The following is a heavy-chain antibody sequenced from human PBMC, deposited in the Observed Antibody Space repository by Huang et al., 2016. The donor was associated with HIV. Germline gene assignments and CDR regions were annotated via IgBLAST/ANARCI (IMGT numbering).Heavy chain of an antibody. CDR1: GFTFSSYW. J-gene: IGHJ3*02. Sequence: EVQLEESGGGLVQPGGFLRLSCAASGFTFSSYWMHGVRQAPGKGLVWVTRMKSDGRSTSYADSVQGRFTLSSDDAKTTLYLQMNSLRAEDTAVYYCARTYYYDSSGVDPRRAFDIWGQGTMVTVSS. CDR3: ARTYYYDSSGVDPRRAFDI. CDR2: MKSDGRST. D-gene: IGHD3-22*01. V-gene: IGHV3-74*01.